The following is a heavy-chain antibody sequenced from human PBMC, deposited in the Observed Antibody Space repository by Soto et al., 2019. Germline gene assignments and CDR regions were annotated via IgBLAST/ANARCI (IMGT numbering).Heavy chain of an antibody. D-gene: IGHD2-2*01. CDR3: ARVMDVVVPAAIPHFYYGMDV. CDR2: IIPIFGTA. J-gene: IGHJ6*02. V-gene: IGHV1-69*13. Sequence: SSVKVSCKASGGTFSSYAISWVRQAPGQGLEWMGGIIPIFGTANYAQKFQGRVTITADESTSTAYMELSSLRSEDTAVYYCARVMDVVVPAAIPHFYYGMDVWGQGTRVTVSS. CDR1: GGTFSSYA.